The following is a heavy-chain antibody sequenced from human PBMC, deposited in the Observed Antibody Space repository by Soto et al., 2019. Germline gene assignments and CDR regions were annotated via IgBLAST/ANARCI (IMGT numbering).Heavy chain of an antibody. CDR3: ARVSITMVRGVIKENWFDP. V-gene: IGHV4-30-4*01. D-gene: IGHD3-10*01. Sequence: SETLSLTCTVSGGSISSGDYYWSWIHQPPGKGLEWIGYIYYSGSTYYNPSLKSRVTISVDTSKNQFSLKLSSVTAADTAVYYCARVSITMVRGVIKENWFDPWGQGTLVTVSS. CDR1: GGSISSGDYY. CDR2: IYYSGST. J-gene: IGHJ5*02.